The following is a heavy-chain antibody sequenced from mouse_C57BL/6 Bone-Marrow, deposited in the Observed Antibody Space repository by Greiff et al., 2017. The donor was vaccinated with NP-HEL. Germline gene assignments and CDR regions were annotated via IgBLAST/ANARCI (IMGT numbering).Heavy chain of an antibody. CDR3: ARRGGRGYFDY. J-gene: IGHJ2*01. CDR2: ISNLAYSI. Sequence: EVMLVESGGGLVQPGGSLKLSCAASGFTFSDYGMAWVRQAPRKGPEWVAFISNLAYSIYYADTVTGRSTISRENAKNTPYLEMSSLRSEDAAMYYCARRGGRGYFDYWGQGTTLTVSS. V-gene: IGHV5-15*04. CDR1: GFTFSDYG. D-gene: IGHD3-3*01.